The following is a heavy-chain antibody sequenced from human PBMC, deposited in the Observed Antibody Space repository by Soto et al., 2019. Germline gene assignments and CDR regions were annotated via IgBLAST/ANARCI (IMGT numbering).Heavy chain of an antibody. D-gene: IGHD1-20*01. J-gene: IGHJ4*02. CDR3: ARRYGVAYDF. Sequence: SETLSLTCTVSGGSISSYYWSWIRQPPGKGLEWIGYIYYSGSTNYNPSLKSRVTISVDTSKNQFSLKLSSVAAADTAVYYCARRYGVAYDFWGQGTLVTVSS. CDR1: GGSISSYY. V-gene: IGHV4-59*08. CDR2: IYYSGST.